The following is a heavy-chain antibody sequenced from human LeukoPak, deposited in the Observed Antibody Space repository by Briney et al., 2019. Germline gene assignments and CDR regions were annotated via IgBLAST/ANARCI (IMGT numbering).Heavy chain of an antibody. CDR1: GGSISSYY. CDR3: ARDGWYYYDSSGYYNDNWFDP. D-gene: IGHD3-22*01. CDR2: IYYSGST. V-gene: IGHV4-59*01. Sequence: SETLSLTCTVSGGSISSYYWSWIRQPPGKGLEWIGYIYYSGSTNYNPSLKSRVTISVDTSKNQFSLGLSSVTAADTAVYYCARDGWYYYDSSGYYNDNWFDPWGQGTLVTVSS. J-gene: IGHJ5*02.